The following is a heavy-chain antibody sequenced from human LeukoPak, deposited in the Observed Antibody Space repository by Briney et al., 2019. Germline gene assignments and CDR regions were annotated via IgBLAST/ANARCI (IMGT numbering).Heavy chain of an antibody. CDR1: GFTFSSYS. V-gene: IGHV3-21*01. CDR2: ISSSSSYI. D-gene: IGHD4-17*01. J-gene: IGHJ4*02. CDR3: ARDDYGDFYFDY. Sequence: GGSLRLSCAASGFTFSSYSMNWVRQAPGKGLEWVSFISSSSSYIYYADSVKGRFTISRDNAKNSLYLQMNSLRAEDTAVYYCARDDYGDFYFDYWGQGTLVTVSS.